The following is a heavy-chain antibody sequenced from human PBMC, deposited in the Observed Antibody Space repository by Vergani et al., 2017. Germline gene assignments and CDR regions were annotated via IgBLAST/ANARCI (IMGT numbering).Heavy chain of an antibody. CDR3: ARDLASGSYLDY. V-gene: IGHV3-21*01. CDR1: GFTFSSYS. CDR2: ISSSSSYI. J-gene: IGHJ4*02. D-gene: IGHD1-26*01. Sequence: EVQLVESGGGLVKPGGSLRLSCAASGFTFSSYSMNWVRQAPGKGLEWVSSISSSSSYIYYADSVKGRFTISRDNAKNSLYLQMNSLRAEDTAVYYCARDLASGSYLDYWGQGTLVTVSS.